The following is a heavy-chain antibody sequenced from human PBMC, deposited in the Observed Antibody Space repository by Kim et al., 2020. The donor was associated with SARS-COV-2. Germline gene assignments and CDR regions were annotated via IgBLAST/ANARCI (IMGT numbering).Heavy chain of an antibody. V-gene: IGHV4-34*01. J-gene: IGHJ3*02. D-gene: IGHD2-21*01. CDR3: ARKGIHKWAFDI. Sequence: NSNPSLKSRVTISVDTSKNQFSLKLSSVTAADTAVYYCARKGIHKWAFDIWGQGTMVTVSS.